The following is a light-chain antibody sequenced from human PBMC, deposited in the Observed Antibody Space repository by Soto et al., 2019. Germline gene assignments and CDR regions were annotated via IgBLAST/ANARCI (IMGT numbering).Light chain of an antibody. CDR1: QSISSW. CDR2: KAS. CDR3: QQYNTYSPWT. Sequence: DIQMTQSPSTLSASVGDRVTITCRASQSISSWLAWYQQKPGKAPKLLIYKASSLESGVPSRFSGSGSGTEFTLPINSLQPDDFATYYCQQYNTYSPWTFGQGTKVEI. J-gene: IGKJ1*01. V-gene: IGKV1-5*03.